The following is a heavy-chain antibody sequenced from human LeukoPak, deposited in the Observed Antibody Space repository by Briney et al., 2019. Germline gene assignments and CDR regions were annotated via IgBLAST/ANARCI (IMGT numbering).Heavy chain of an antibody. CDR3: ASRGQYIYGSEVDY. Sequence: GGSLRLSCAASGFTFSSYAMSWVRQAPGKGLEWVSAISGSGGSTYYADSVKGRCTISRDNSKNMLYMQMNSLRADDTAVYYCASRGQYIYGSEVDYWGQGTLVTVSS. J-gene: IGHJ4*02. CDR2: ISGSGGST. CDR1: GFTFSSYA. V-gene: IGHV3-23*01. D-gene: IGHD5-18*01.